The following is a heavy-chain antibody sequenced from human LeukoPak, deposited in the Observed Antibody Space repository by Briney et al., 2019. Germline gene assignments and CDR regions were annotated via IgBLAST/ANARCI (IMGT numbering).Heavy chain of an antibody. CDR3: ARSGYSYGYYNWFGP. CDR2: INHSGST. Sequence: PSETLSLTCAVYGGSFSGYYWSWIRQPPGKGLEWIGEINHSGSTNYNPSLKSRVTISVDTSKNQFSLKLSSVTAADTAVYYCARSGYSYGYYNWFGPWGQGTLVTVSS. D-gene: IGHD5-18*01. CDR1: GGSFSGYY. V-gene: IGHV4-34*01. J-gene: IGHJ5*02.